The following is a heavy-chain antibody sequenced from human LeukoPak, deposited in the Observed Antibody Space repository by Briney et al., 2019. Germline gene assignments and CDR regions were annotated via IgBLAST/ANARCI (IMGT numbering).Heavy chain of an antibody. Sequence: SETLSLTCTVSGGSISGYYWSWIRQPAGKGLEWIGRIYSSGSTTYNPSLKSRVTMSVDTSKNQFSLKLSSVTAADTAVYYCARDQSLGTYGSGSWWFDPWGQGTLVTVSS. D-gene: IGHD3-10*01. CDR3: ARDQSLGTYGSGSWWFDP. V-gene: IGHV4-4*07. J-gene: IGHJ5*02. CDR1: GGSISGYY. CDR2: IYSSGST.